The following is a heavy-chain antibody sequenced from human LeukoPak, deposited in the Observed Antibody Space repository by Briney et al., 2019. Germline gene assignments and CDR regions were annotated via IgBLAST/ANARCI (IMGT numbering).Heavy chain of an antibody. CDR1: GFTFSSYS. J-gene: IGHJ3*01. D-gene: IGHD2-21*01. CDR2: ISSSSSYI. CDR3: AIIGCYRGVCDFDV. Sequence: GGSLRLSCAASGFTFSSYSMNWVRQAPGKGLEWVSSISSSSSYIYYADSVKGRFTISRDNARDSLNLQMNSLRADDTAVYYCAIIGCYRGVCDFDVWGQGTMVSVSS. V-gene: IGHV3-21*01.